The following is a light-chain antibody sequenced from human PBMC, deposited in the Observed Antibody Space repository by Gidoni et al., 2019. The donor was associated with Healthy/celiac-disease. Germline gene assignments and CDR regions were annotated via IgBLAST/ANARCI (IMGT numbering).Light chain of an antibody. CDR3: QQYNNWPPLT. CDR2: GAS. V-gene: IGKV3-15*01. J-gene: IGKJ4*01. CDR1: QSVSSN. Sequence: IVLTPSPATLSVSPGERATLSCRASQSVSSNLAWYQQKPGQAPRLLIYGASTRATDIPARFSGSGSGTEFTLTISSLQSEDFAVYYCQQYNNWPPLTFGGGTKVEIK.